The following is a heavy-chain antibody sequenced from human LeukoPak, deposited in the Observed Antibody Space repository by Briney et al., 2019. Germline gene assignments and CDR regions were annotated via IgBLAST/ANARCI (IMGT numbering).Heavy chain of an antibody. CDR3: ARDGGYCSSTSCGAFDI. CDR1: GFTFDNSP. Sequence: GRSLRLSCAASGFTFDNSPMHWVRQAPGKGLEWVSSISSSSSYIYYADSVKGRFTISRDNAKNSLYLQMNSLRAEDTAVYYCARDGGYCSSTSCGAFDIWGQGTMVTVSS. V-gene: IGHV3-21*01. D-gene: IGHD2-2*01. J-gene: IGHJ3*02. CDR2: ISSSSSYI.